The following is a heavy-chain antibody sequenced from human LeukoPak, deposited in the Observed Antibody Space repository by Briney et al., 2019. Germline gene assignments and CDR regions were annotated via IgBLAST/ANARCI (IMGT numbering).Heavy chain of an antibody. CDR2: IFYTGNS. V-gene: IGHV4-39*07. CDR1: GGSISSSSYY. CDR3: ARDLRGFYCSGGSCYGWFDP. D-gene: IGHD2-15*01. J-gene: IGHJ5*02. Sequence: SETLSLTCTVSGGSISSSSYYWGWARQPPGKGLEWIGSIFYTGNSYYNPSLKSRVTISVDTSKNQFSLKLSSVTAADTAVYYCARDLRGFYCSGGSCYGWFDPWGQGTLVTVSS.